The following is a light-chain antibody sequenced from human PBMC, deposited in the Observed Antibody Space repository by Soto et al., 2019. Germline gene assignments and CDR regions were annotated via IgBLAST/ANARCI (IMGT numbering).Light chain of an antibody. V-gene: IGKV1-5*03. CDR2: KAS. CDR1: QSVSGW. CDR3: QHYNSYSEA. J-gene: IGKJ1*01. Sequence: DIQMTQSPSTLSASVGDTVTVTCRASQSVSGWLAWYQQKPGKAPKLLIYKASTLRSGVPSRFSGSGSGTEFTLTISSLQPDDFATYYCQHYNSYSEAFGQGTKV.